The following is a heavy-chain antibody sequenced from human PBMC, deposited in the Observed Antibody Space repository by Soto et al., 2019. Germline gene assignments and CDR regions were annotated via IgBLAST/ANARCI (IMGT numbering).Heavy chain of an antibody. CDR1: GGSFSGYY. D-gene: IGHD1-26*01. CDR2: INHSGST. J-gene: IGHJ5*02. Sequence: SETLSLTCAVYGGSFSGYYWSWIRQPPGKGLEWIGEINHSGSTNYNPSLKSRVTISVDTSKNQFSLKLSSVTAADTAVYYCATRPSGSYSRNWFDPWGQGTLVTAPQ. CDR3: ATRPSGSYSRNWFDP. V-gene: IGHV4-34*01.